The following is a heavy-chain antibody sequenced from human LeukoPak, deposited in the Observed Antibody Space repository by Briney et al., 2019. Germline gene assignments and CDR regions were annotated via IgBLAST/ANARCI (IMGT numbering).Heavy chain of an antibody. D-gene: IGHD3-22*01. V-gene: IGHV3-23*01. CDR2: ISGSGGST. Sequence: PGGSLRLSCAASGFTFSSYAMSWVRQAPGKGLEWVSAISGSGGSTYYADSVEGRFTISRDNSKNTLYLQMNSLRAEDTAVYYCAKSQTYYYDSSGYDYWGQGTLVTVSS. J-gene: IGHJ4*02. CDR1: GFTFSSYA. CDR3: AKSQTYYYDSSGYDY.